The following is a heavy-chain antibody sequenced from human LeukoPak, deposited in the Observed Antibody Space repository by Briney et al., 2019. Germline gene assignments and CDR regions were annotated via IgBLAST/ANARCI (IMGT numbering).Heavy chain of an antibody. CDR1: GYTFTSYD. CDR3: ARDNSVRDEAWWFNP. V-gene: IGHV1-8*02. D-gene: IGHD5-24*01. J-gene: IGHJ5*02. Sequence: GASVKVSCKASGYTFTSYDINWVRQATGQGLEWMGWMNPNSGNTGYAQKFQGRVTLTRDMSTSTDYLELSSLRSEDPAVYYCARDNSVRDEAWWFNPWGQGTLVTVSS. CDR2: MNPNSGNT.